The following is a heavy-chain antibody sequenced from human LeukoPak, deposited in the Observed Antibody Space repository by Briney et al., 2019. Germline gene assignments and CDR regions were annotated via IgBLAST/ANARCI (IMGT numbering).Heavy chain of an antibody. D-gene: IGHD2-15*01. CDR1: GGSISSFY. V-gene: IGHV4-4*07. CDR2: IYTSGST. CDR3: ARDLGYCSGGSCSYDAFDI. J-gene: IGHJ3*02. Sequence: SETLSLTCTVSGGSISSFYWSWIRQPAGKGLEWIGRIYTSGSTNYNPSLKSRVTMSVDTSKNQFSLKLSSVTAADTAVYYCARDLGYCSGGSCSYDAFDIWGQGTMVTVSS.